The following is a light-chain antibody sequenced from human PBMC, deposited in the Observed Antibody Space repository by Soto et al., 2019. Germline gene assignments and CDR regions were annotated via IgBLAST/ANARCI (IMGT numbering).Light chain of an antibody. CDR1: SSDVGAYNS. V-gene: IGLV2-23*01. CDR2: KGT. J-gene: IGLJ1*01. CDR3: CSSAPESTYV. Sequence: QSVLAQPASVSGSPGQSVTISCTVTSSDVGAYNSVSWYQQHPDKAPQLMIYKGTQRPSGVSNRFSGSTSGNAASLTISGLQAGDEADYFCCSSAPESTYVFGTGTKVTLL.